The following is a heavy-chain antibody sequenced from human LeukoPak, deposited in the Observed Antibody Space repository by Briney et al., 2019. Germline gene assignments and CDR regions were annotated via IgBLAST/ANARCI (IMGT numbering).Heavy chain of an antibody. V-gene: IGHV5-51*01. Sequence: RGESLKISCKGSGYSSTSYWIAWVRQMPGKGLEWMGIIYPGDSDTRYSLSFQGQVTISVDKSISTAYLQWSSLKASDTAMYYCARQGGEYCSRGRCYLGHWGQGTLVTVSP. CDR1: GYSSTSYW. J-gene: IGHJ4*02. D-gene: IGHD2-15*01. CDR2: IYPGDSDT. CDR3: ARQGGEYCSRGRCYLGH.